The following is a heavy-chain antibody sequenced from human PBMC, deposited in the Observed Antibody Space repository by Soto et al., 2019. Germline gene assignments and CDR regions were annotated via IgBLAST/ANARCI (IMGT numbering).Heavy chain of an antibody. J-gene: IGHJ5*02. V-gene: IGHV4-34*01. D-gene: IGHD1-1*01. CDR1: GGSFTVSY. Sequence: SETLSLTCAVVGGSFTVSYWGWIRHSQEKGREWNGEMTNGGSPYSHPTLKSQVTLSGDTSKTQLSLNVRSVTAADTAGYFCGRGMTAIATRWFDAWGQGTLVTVSS. CDR3: GRGMTAIATRWFDA. CDR2: MTNGGSP.